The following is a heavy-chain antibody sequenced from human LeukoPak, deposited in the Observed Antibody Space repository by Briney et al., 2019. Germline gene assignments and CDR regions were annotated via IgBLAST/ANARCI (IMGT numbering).Heavy chain of an antibody. J-gene: IGHJ4*02. D-gene: IGHD6-19*01. Sequence: ASVKVSCKASGYTFTSYGISWVRQAPGQGLEWMGWISTYNGNTNCAQKLQGRVTMTTDTSTSTAYMELRSLRSDDTAVYYCARGWRQWDYFDYWGQGTLVTVSS. CDR3: ARGWRQWDYFDY. V-gene: IGHV1-18*01. CDR1: GYTFTSYG. CDR2: ISTYNGNT.